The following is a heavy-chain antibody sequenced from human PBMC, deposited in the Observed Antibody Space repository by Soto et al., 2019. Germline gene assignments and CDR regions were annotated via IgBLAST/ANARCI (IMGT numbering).Heavy chain of an antibody. V-gene: IGHV1-8*01. Sequence: ASVQVSCQASGYTFTSYDINWVRQAPGQGLEWVGWINPTSEYTAHAQKFQGRVTLTREISTATAYMVLSSLTSEDTAVYFSARRVPPGYSRYCGPGTQRAVSS. CDR1: GYTFTSYD. CDR3: ARRVPPGYSRY. CDR2: INPTSEYT. D-gene: IGHD2-15*01. J-gene: IGHJ4*02.